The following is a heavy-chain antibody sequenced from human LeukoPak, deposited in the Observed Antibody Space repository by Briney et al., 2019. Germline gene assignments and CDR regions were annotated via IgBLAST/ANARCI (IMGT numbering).Heavy chain of an antibody. V-gene: IGHV1-2*02. D-gene: IGHD1-26*01. CDR3: ARAIEGPRVDY. CDR1: GYTFTGYY. Sequence: ASVKVSCMASGYTFTGYYMHWVRQAPGQGLVWVGWINPNSGGTNYAQKFQGRVTMTRDTSISAAYMELTRLRSDDTAVYFCARAIEGPRVDYWGQGTLVTVSS. J-gene: IGHJ4*02. CDR2: INPNSGGT.